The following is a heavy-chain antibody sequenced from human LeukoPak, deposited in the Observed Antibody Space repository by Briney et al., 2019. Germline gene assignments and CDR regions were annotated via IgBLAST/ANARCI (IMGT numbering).Heavy chain of an antibody. V-gene: IGHV1-24*01. CDR1: GYTLTELS. CDR2: FDPEDGET. Sequence: ASVKVSCKVSGYTLTELSMHWVRQAPGKGLEWMGGFDPEDGETIYAQKFQGRVNMTEDTSTDTAYMELSSLRSEDTAVYYCATDSKSVPAASKRYYYYYYYMDVWGKGTTVTVSS. D-gene: IGHD2-2*01. CDR3: ATDSKSVPAASKRYYYYYYYMDV. J-gene: IGHJ6*03.